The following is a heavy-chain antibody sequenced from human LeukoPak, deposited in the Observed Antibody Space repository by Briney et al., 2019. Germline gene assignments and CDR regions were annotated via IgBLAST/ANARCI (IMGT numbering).Heavy chain of an antibody. J-gene: IGHJ4*02. Sequence: KPSETLSLTCTVSGGSISSYYWSWIRQPPGKGLEWIGYIYYSGSTNYNPSLKSRVTISVDTSKNQFSLKLSSVTAADTAVYYCTRGYYAPHAAPFYFDYWGQGTLVTVSS. V-gene: IGHV4-59*01. CDR3: TRGYYAPHAAPFYFDY. CDR2: IYYSGST. CDR1: GGSISSYY. D-gene: IGHD3-10*01.